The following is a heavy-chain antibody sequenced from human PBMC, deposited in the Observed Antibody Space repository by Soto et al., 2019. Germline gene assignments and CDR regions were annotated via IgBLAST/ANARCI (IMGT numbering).Heavy chain of an antibody. CDR1: GFSFSAYN. CDR2: IKVGSSRI. D-gene: IGHD3-16*01. Sequence: GGSLRLSCIGSGFSFSAYNMNWVRQAPGKGLEWVSSIKVGSSRIYQPDSMKGRFTISRDDARNSVYLQINSLRAEDTALYFCVRSPKIGVRGAFWGRGTQVTVSS. CDR3: VRSPKIGVRGAF. J-gene: IGHJ1*01. V-gene: IGHV3-21*01.